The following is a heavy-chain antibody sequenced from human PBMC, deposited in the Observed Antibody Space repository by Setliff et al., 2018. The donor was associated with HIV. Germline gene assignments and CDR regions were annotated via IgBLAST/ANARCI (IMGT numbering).Heavy chain of an antibody. CDR3: VGMDIVVVLPPDV. V-gene: IGHV3-30*02. CDR1: NFAFSFYG. Sequence: PGGSLRLSCAASNFAFSFYGMHWVRQAPGKGLEWVAFTPNDGSYKNYADSVKGRFTISRDNSKNTLYLQMDSLRAEDTAVYYCVGMDIVVVLPPDVWGQGTTVTVSS. J-gene: IGHJ6*02. CDR2: TPNDGSYK. D-gene: IGHD2-21*01.